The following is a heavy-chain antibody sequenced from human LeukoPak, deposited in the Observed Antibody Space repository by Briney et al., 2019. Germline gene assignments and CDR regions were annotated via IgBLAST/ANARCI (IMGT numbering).Heavy chain of an antibody. CDR2: IILLRGVT. CDR1: GGTFSSYA. V-gene: IGHV1-69*10. J-gene: IGHJ6*02. D-gene: IGHD6-13*01. Sequence: AASVKVSCKASGGTFSSYAFSWVRQAPGEGPEWMGQIILLRGVTNYAQSFQGRVTITADKSTSTAYLEVSSLKSEDTAVYYCARGLGRIAAMDGGRYFYGLDVWGQGTTVTVSS. CDR3: ARGLGRIAAMDGGRYFYGLDV.